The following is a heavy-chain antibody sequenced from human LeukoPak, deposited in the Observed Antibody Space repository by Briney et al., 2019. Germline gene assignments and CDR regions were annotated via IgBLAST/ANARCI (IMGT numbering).Heavy chain of an antibody. CDR2: ISTYSGKT. D-gene: IGHD3-3*01. V-gene: IGHV1-18*01. J-gene: IGHJ3*02. Sequence: ASVKVSCKASGYTFTSYGIGWVRQAPGQGLEWMGWISTYSGKTVYAQDIQGRVTMTTDTSTSTAYMELRSLRSDDTAIYYCARDFWSGYYTLNAFAIWGLGTMVTVSS. CDR3: ARDFWSGYYTLNAFAI. CDR1: GYTFTSYG.